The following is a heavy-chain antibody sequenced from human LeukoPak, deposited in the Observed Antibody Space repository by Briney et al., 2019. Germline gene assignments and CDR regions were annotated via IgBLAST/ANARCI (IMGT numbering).Heavy chain of an antibody. CDR3: AKDRRRGIAAAGGDY. D-gene: IGHD6-13*01. CDR2: ISGSGGST. CDR1: GFTFSSYA. V-gene: IGHV3-23*01. Sequence: GGSLRLSCAASGFTFSSYAMSWVRQASGKGLEWVSAISGSGGSTYYADSVKGRFTISRDNSKNTLYLQMNSLRAEDTAVYYCAKDRRRGIAAAGGDYWGQGTLVTVSS. J-gene: IGHJ4*02.